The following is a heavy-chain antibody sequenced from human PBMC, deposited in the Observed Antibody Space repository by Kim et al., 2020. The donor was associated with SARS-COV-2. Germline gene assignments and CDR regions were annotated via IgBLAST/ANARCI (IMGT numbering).Heavy chain of an antibody. J-gene: IGHJ4*02. D-gene: IGHD3-10*01. Sequence: SQTLSLTCAISGDSVSNNSGGWNWIRQSPSRGLEWLGRTYYRSKWYTDFGPSMQGRLTINPDTSKNQFSLQLNSVTPEDTAVYYCAASYYYFFYWGQGTLVTVSS. CDR2: TYYRSKWYT. CDR1: GDSVSNNSGG. CDR3: AASYYYFFY. V-gene: IGHV6-1*01.